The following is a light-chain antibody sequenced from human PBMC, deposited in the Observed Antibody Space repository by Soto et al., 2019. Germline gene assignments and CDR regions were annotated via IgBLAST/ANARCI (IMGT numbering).Light chain of an antibody. Sequence: DIQMTQSPSTLSASVGDRATITCRASQSISSWLAWYQQKPGKAPKLLIYDASSLESGVPSRFSGSGSGTEFTLTISSLQPDDFATYYCQQYNSQGTFGQGTKVDIK. J-gene: IGKJ1*01. CDR3: QQYNSQGT. V-gene: IGKV1-5*01. CDR1: QSISSW. CDR2: DAS.